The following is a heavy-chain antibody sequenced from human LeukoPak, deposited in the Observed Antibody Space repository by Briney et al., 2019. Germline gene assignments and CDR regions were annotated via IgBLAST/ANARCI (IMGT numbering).Heavy chain of an antibody. CDR1: GYTFTNFI. Sequence: ASVKVSCKASGYTFTNFIINWVRQAPGQGLEWMGGIIPIFGTANYAQKFQGRVTITADESTSTAYMELSSLRSEDTAVYYCARAVYYYDSSGYYPKHYYYYYMDVWGKGTTVTVSS. J-gene: IGHJ6*03. V-gene: IGHV1-69*13. CDR2: IIPIFGTA. CDR3: ARAVYYYDSSGYYPKHYYYYYMDV. D-gene: IGHD3-22*01.